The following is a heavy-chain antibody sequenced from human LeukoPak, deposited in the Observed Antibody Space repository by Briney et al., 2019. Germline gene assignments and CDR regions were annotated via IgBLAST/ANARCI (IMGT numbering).Heavy chain of an antibody. CDR3: ARYVGSNYGYIDY. V-gene: IGHV4-39*01. D-gene: IGHD3-10*01. CDR2: MHYSGTT. CDR1: GGSISSALDC. Sequence: SETLSLTCIASGGSISSALDCWSWIRQPPGKGLEWIGGMHYSGTTHCKSSLKSRVTISVDTSKNQFSLKLTSVSAADTAVYYCARYVGSNYGYIDYWGQGTLVTVSS. J-gene: IGHJ4*02.